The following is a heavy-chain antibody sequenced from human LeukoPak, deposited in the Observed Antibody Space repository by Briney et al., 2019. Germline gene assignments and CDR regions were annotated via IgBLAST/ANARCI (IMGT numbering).Heavy chain of an antibody. Sequence: GASVKASCKASGYTFTDYYMNWGRQTPGQGLEWMGWINPNSGGTNYAQKFQGRVTMTRDTSITTAYMELSSLRSDDTAMYYCTRALGSDYWGQGTLVTVSS. V-gene: IGHV1-2*02. CDR2: INPNSGGT. CDR1: GYTFTDYY. J-gene: IGHJ4*02. D-gene: IGHD1-26*01. CDR3: TRALGSDY.